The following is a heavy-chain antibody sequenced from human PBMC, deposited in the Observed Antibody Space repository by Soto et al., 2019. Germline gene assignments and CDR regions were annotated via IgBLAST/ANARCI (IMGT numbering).Heavy chain of an antibody. V-gene: IGHV3-74*01. J-gene: IGHJ5*02. Sequence: EVQLVESGGGLVQPGGSLSLSCAASGFTISNYWMHWVRQSPGKGLVWVAGIDSYGGYSRYEASVRGRFTISRDNGNNSLYLLMNSLRHEDTAVYYCARDRPHNWFDPWGQGALVTVST. CDR2: IDSYGGYS. CDR3: ARDRPHNWFDP. CDR1: GFTISNYW.